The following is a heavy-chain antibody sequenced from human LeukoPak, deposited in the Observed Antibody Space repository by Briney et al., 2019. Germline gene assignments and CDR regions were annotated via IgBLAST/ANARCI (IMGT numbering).Heavy chain of an antibody. CDR2: ISSSSSYI. CDR3: ARTGYSYGYPFDY. Sequence: PGGSLRLSCAASGFTFSSYSMNWVRQAPGKGLGWVSSISSSSSYIYYADSVKGRFTISRDNAKNSLYLQMNSLRAEDTAVYYCARTGYSYGYPFDYWGRGNLVTVSS. V-gene: IGHV3-21*01. J-gene: IGHJ4*02. D-gene: IGHD5-18*01. CDR1: GFTFSSYS.